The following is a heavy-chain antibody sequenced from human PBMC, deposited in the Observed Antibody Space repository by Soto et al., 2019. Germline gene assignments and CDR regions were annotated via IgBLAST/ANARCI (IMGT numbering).Heavy chain of an antibody. CDR1: GGSISSVEYY. Sequence: QVQLRESGPGSVKPSQTLSLTCSVSGGSISSVEYYWNWIRQPPGKGLEWIGNIYSSGSTYYNASLKSRITTSSDTSTNQFSLKLSSVTAADTAVYYCARGHDISGAFDYWGQGIVITVSS. J-gene: IGHJ4*02. CDR3: ARGHDISGAFDY. CDR2: IYSSGST. V-gene: IGHV4-30-4*01. D-gene: IGHD3-22*01.